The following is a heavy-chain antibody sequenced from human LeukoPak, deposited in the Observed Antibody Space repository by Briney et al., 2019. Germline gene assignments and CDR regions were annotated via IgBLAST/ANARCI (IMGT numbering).Heavy chain of an antibody. CDR2: ISCSGGST. Sequence: GGSLRLSCAASGFTFSNYAMGWVRQAPGKGLEWVSVISCSGGSTYHADSVKGRFTISRDNSNNTLYLQMNSLRAEDTAIYYCAKVRSAVVAAATNYWGQGTLVTVSS. CDR1: GFTFSNYA. CDR3: AKVRSAVVAAATNY. J-gene: IGHJ4*02. V-gene: IGHV3-23*01. D-gene: IGHD2-15*01.